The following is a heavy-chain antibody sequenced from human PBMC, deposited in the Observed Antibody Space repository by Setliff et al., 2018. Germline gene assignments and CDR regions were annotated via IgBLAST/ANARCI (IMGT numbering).Heavy chain of an antibody. CDR2: INGDGSST. D-gene: IGHD2-8*01. Sequence: GGSLRLSCAASGFTFSRYWMHWVRQVPGKGLVWFSRINGDGSSTTYADSVKGRFTISRDNAKNTLFLQMSSLRAEDTAVYYCARNGGLDYWGQGALVTV. CDR3: ARNGGLDY. CDR1: GFTFSRYW. J-gene: IGHJ4*02. V-gene: IGHV3-74*01.